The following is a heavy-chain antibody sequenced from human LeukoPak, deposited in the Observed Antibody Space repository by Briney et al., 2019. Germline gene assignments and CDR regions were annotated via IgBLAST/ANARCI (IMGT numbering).Heavy chain of an antibody. CDR2: ISSSGST. V-gene: IGHV4-59*05. CDR1: GGSFSTYY. D-gene: IGHD5-12*01. CDR3: ARQGYSAATLYYYYYMDV. Sequence: SETLSLTCTVSGGSFSTYYWSWIRQPAGKGLEWIGRISSSGSTYYNPSLKSRVTISVDTSKNQFSLKLSSVTAADTAVYYCARQGYSAATLYYYYYMDVWGKGTTVTISS. J-gene: IGHJ6*03.